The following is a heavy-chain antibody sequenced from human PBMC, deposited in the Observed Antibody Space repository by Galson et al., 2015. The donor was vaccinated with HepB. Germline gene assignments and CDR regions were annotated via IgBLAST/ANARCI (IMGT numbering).Heavy chain of an antibody. V-gene: IGHV3-23*01. CDR2: ISGGGDGT. CDR3: AKSLGTGAARGLDV. J-gene: IGHJ6*02. CDR1: GFTFSSYA. Sequence: SLRLSCAASGFTFSSYAISWVRQAPGKGLEWVSTISGGGDGTYYADSVKGRFTVSRDNAKNTLSLQMNSLSDEDTAVYYCAKSLGTGAARGLDVWGQGTTVTVSS. D-gene: IGHD2-8*02.